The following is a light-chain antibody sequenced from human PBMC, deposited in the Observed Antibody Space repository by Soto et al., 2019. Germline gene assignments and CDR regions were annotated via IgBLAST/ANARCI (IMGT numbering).Light chain of an antibody. CDR2: WAS. CDR1: QTVLHSSDNKNY. J-gene: IGKJ4*01. CDR3: HQYYSVPLT. Sequence: DIVMTQSPDSLAVSLGERATINCKSSQTVLHSSDNKNYLTWYQQKPGQPPKLLIFWASTRESGVPDRFSGSGSGQDFTLPISSLQAEDVAVYYCHQYYSVPLTFGGGTKVEIK. V-gene: IGKV4-1*01.